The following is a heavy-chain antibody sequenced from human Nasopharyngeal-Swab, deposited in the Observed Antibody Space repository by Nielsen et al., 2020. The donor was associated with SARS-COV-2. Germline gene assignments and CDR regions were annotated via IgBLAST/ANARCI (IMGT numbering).Heavy chain of an antibody. V-gene: IGHV2-70*01. CDR2: IDWDDDK. CDR1: GFSLSTSGMC. CDR3: ARMAAMDNYSYGMDV. D-gene: IGHD5-18*01. J-gene: IGHJ6*02. Sequence: SGPTLVKPTQTLTLTCTFSGFSLSTSGMCVSWIRQPPGKALEWLALIDWDDDKYYSTSLKTRLTISKDTSKNQVVLTMTNIDPVDTAQYYCARMAAMDNYSYGMDVWGQGTTVTVSS.